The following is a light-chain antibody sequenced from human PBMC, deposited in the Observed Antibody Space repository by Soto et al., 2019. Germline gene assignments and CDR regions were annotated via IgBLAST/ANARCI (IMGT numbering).Light chain of an antibody. Sequence: QSVLTQPPSVSGAPGQRVTISCTGSSSNIGAGYDVPWYQQLPGTAPKLLIYGNSNRPSGVPDRFSGSESGTSASLAITGLRAEDEADYYCQSYDSSLSGWVFGGGTKLTVL. J-gene: IGLJ3*02. CDR3: QSYDSSLSGWV. CDR1: SSNIGAGYD. CDR2: GNS. V-gene: IGLV1-40*01.